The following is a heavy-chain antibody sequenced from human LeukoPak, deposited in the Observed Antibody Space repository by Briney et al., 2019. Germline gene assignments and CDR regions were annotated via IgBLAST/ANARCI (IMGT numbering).Heavy chain of an antibody. J-gene: IGHJ4*02. V-gene: IGHV4-39*01. D-gene: IGHD5-18*01. CDR2: IYYSGNT. CDR1: GGSIGSSIYY. Sequence: SETLSLTCSVSGGSIGSSIYYWGWIRQPPGKGLEWIGSIYYSGNTYYNPSLKSRVTISVDTSKNQFSLKLSSVTAADTAVYYCARMDTAMVVYFDFWGQGTLVTVSS. CDR3: ARMDTAMVVYFDF.